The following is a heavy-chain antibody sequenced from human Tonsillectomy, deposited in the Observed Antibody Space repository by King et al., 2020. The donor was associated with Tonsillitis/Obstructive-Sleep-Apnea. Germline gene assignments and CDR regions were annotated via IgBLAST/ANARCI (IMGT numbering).Heavy chain of an antibody. CDR2: ISGSGGST. Sequence: VQLVESGGGLVQPGGSLRLSCEASGLTFSSHAMSWVRQAPGKGLEWVSGISGSGGSTYYADSVKGRFTISRDKSKNTLFLQMNSLRAEDTAVYYCASTPYGSGTSYYFDYGGQGTLVTVSS. J-gene: IGHJ4*02. CDR3: ASTPYGSGTSYYFDY. D-gene: IGHD3-10*01. CDR1: GLTFSSHA. V-gene: IGHV3-23*04.